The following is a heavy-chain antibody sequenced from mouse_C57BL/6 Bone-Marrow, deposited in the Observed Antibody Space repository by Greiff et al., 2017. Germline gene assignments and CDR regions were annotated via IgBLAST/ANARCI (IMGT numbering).Heavy chain of an antibody. CDR3: ARPRDY. J-gene: IGHJ4*01. CDR1: GFTFSSYG. Sequence: DVKLVESGGDLVKPGGSLKLSCAASGFTFSSYGMSWVRQTPDKRLEWVATISSGGSYTYYPDSVKGRFTISRDNAKNTLYLQMSSLKSEDTAMYYCARPRDYWGQGTSVTVSS. CDR2: ISSGGSYT. V-gene: IGHV5-6*02.